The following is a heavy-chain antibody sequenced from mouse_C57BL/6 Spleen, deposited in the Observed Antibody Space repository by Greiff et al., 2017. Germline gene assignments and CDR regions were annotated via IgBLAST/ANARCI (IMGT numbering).Heavy chain of an antibody. CDR3: ARGTMDY. CDR2: IWTGGGT. V-gene: IGHV2-9-1*01. Sequence: QVQLQQSGPGLVAPSQSLSITCTVSGFSLTSYAISWVRQPQGKGLEWLGGIWTGGGTNYNSALKSRLSISKDNSKSQVFLKMNSLQTDDTARYYCARGTMDYWGQGTSVTVSS. J-gene: IGHJ4*01. CDR1: GFSLTSYA.